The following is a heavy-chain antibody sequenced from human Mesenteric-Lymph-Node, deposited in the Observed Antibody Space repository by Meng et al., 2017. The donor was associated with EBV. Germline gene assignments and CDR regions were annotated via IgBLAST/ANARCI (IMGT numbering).Heavy chain of an antibody. Sequence: QVQLPEPGPGLVKPTETLSRSSNGAGGSVSSGSCYWSWIRQPPGKGLVWIGYIYYSGSTNYNPSLKSRVTISVDTSKNQFSLRLTSVTAADTAVYYCARQYGSSFDYWGQGTLVTVSS. D-gene: IGHD3-10*01. CDR2: IYYSGST. CDR1: GGSVSSGSCY. CDR3: ARQYGSSFDY. V-gene: IGHV4-61*01. J-gene: IGHJ4*02.